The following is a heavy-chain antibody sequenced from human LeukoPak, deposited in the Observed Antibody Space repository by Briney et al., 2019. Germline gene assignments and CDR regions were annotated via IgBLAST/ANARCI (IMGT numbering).Heavy chain of an antibody. CDR2: IRSKAYGGTT. D-gene: IGHD3-9*01. V-gene: IGHV3-49*04. CDR1: GFTFGDYA. J-gene: IGHJ4*02. Sequence: GGSLRLSCTASGFTFGDYAMSWVRQAPGKGLEWVGFIRSKAYGGTTEYAASVKGRFTISRDDSKSIAYLQMNSLKTEDTAVYYCTRARYYDIDILDYWGQGTLVTVSS. CDR3: TRARYYDIDILDY.